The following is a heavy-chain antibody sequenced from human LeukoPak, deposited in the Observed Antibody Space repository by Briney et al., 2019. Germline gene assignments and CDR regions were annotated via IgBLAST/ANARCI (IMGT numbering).Heavy chain of an antibody. CDR3: ARDRESSSKGHFDY. CDR2: MSYDGTNI. V-gene: IGHV3-30-3*01. Sequence: GGSLRLSCTGSGFTFGAHSMAWVRQAPGRRPEWVAVMSYDGTNIFYSDSAKGRFTISRDNSKNTLFLQMNSLRAEDTAVYYCARDRESSSKGHFDYWGQGTLVTVSS. J-gene: IGHJ4*02. D-gene: IGHD2-15*01. CDR1: GFTFGAHS.